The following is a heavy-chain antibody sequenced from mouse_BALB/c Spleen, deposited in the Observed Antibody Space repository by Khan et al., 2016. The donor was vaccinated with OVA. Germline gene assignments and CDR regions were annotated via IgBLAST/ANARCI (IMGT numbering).Heavy chain of an antibody. CDR3: ARGYFGNYEFAY. CDR1: GYTFTSYW. D-gene: IGHD2-1*01. CDR2: IFPGTGTT. Sequence: QVQLKQSGAELVKPGASVKLSCKPSGYTFTSYWIQWVKQRPGQGLGWIGQIFPGTGTTYYNENFKGKATLTIDTSSTTAYMQRSSLSSEDSAVYFCARGYFGNYEFAYWGQGTLVTVSA. J-gene: IGHJ3*01. V-gene: IGHV1S132*01.